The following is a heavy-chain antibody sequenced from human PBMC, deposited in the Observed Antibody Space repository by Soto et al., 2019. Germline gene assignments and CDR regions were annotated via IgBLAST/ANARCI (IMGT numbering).Heavy chain of an antibody. D-gene: IGHD3-10*01. CDR2: IWYDGSNK. Sequence: GGSLRLSCAASGFTFSSYGMHWVRQAPGKGLEWVAVIWYDGSNKYYADSVKGRFTISRDNSKNTLYLQMNSLRAEDTAVYYCARDRKRYGSGSYWARYYYYYYMDVWGKGTTVTVSS. CDR3: ARDRKRYGSGSYWARYYYYYYMDV. J-gene: IGHJ6*03. CDR1: GFTFSSYG. V-gene: IGHV3-33*01.